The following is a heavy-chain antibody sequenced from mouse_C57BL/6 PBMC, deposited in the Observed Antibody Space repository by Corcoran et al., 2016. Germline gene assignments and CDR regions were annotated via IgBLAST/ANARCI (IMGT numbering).Heavy chain of an antibody. Sequence: QVTLKESGHGILQSSQTLSLTCSFSGFSLSTSGMGVSWISQPSGKGLEWLAHMYWDDDKRYKPSLKSRLTISKDTSRNQVFLKITSVDTADTATYYFARKGLDGYYLDYWGQGTSVTVSS. CDR1: GFSLSTSGMG. J-gene: IGHJ4*01. CDR3: ARKGLDGYYLDY. D-gene: IGHD2-3*01. CDR2: MYWDDDK. V-gene: IGHV8-12*01.